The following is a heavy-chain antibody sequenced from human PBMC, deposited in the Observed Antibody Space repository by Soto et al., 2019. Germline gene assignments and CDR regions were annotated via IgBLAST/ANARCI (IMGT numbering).Heavy chain of an antibody. CDR1: GFTFSDYS. CDR3: ARDPERYDSSGYYDY. CDR2: ISSSSNTI. J-gene: IGHJ4*02. D-gene: IGHD3-22*01. Sequence: HPGGSLRLSCAASGFTFSDYSMNWVRQAPGKGLEWISYISSSSNTIYYADSVKGRFTISRDNAKNSLYLQINSLRAEDTAVYYCARDPERYDSSGYYDYWGQGTLVTVSS. V-gene: IGHV3-48*01.